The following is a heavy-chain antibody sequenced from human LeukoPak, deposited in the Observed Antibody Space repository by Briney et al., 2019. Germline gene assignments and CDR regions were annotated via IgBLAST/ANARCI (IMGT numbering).Heavy chain of an antibody. CDR1: GGSISSSSYY. CDR3: ASPPGYYGSGSPGDYFDY. J-gene: IGHJ4*02. Sequence: PSETLSLTCTVSGGSISSSSYYWGWIRQPPGKGLEWIGSIYYSGSTYYNPSLKSRVTISVDTSKNQFSLKLSSVTAADTAVYYCASPPGYYGSGSPGDYFDYWGQGTLVTVPS. V-gene: IGHV4-39*01. CDR2: IYYSGST. D-gene: IGHD3-10*01.